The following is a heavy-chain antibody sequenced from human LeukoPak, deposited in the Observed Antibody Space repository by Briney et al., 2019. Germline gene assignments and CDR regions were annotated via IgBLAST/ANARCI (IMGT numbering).Heavy chain of an antibody. V-gene: IGHV4-39*01. CDR2: IYYSGNT. CDR1: GGSISSSSFY. J-gene: IGHJ4*02. D-gene: IGHD1-14*01. Sequence: SETLSLTCTVSGGSISSSSFYWGWIRQPPGKGLEWIGSIYYSGNTYYNPYLKSRVTISVDTSKNQFSLKLRSVTAADPAVYYCARLNQGNRSDYWGQGPLVTVSS. CDR3: ARLNQGNRSDY.